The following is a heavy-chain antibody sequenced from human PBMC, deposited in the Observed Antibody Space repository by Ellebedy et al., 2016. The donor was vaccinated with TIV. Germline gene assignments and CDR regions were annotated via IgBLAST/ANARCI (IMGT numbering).Heavy chain of an antibody. J-gene: IGHJ4*02. V-gene: IGHV3-23*01. CDR3: AKDINSLPDYCFDY. D-gene: IGHD3-10*01. CDR1: GFTFSNYA. CDR2: ISGSGGNT. Sequence: GESLKISCAASGFTFSNYAMSWVRQGPGKGLEWVSSISGSGGNTYYADSVRGRFSISRDNSKNSLFLQVNSPRVEDTAVYYCAKDINSLPDYCFDYWGQGSLVTVSS.